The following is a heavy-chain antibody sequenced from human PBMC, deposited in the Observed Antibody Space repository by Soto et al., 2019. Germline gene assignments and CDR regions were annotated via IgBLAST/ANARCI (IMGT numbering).Heavy chain of an antibody. J-gene: IGHJ4*02. CDR1: GYTFTSYG. CDR3: ARGGYFDSSNYLAY. D-gene: IGHD3-22*01. CDR2: INPGNGNT. Sequence: ASVKVSCKASGYTFTSYGINWVRQAPGRGLEWMGWINPGNGNTKYSQQFQGRVIIDRDTSASTAYMELGSLGSEDTAVYYCARGGYFDSSNYLAYWGLGTMVTVYS. V-gene: IGHV1-3*01.